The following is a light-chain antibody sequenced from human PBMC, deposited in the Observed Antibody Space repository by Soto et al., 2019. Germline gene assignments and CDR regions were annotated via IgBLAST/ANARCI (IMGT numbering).Light chain of an antibody. V-gene: IGLV1-40*01. J-gene: IGLJ3*02. CDR2: GNN. CDR3: QSYDSSLSGV. CDR1: SSNIGAGYA. Sequence: QSVLTQPPSVSGAPGQRVTISCTGSSSNIGAGYAVHWYQQFPGTAPKLLIYGNNYRPSGVPDRFSGSKSGTSASLAITGLQAEDEADYYCQSYDSSLSGVFGGGTKLTVL.